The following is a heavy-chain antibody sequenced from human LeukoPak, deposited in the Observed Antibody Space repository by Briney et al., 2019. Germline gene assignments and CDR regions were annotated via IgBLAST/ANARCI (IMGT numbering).Heavy chain of an antibody. Sequence: PGGSPRLSCVASGFSFSDYYMSWIRQAPGKGLEWVSYIGSTIYYADSVKGRFTISRDNAKNSLYLQMNSLRAEDTAVYYCARDRGIVGTTGYYYMDVWGKGTTVTVPS. D-gene: IGHD1-26*01. J-gene: IGHJ6*03. CDR3: ARDRGIVGTTGYYYMDV. CDR1: GFSFSDYY. V-gene: IGHV3-11*04. CDR2: IGSTI.